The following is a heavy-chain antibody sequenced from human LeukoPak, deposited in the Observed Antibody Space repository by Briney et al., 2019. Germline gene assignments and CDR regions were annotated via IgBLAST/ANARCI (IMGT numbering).Heavy chain of an antibody. V-gene: IGHV4-34*01. J-gene: IGHJ5*02. D-gene: IGHD6-19*01. CDR1: GGSFSGYY. CDR3: ARLDSSGFQFDP. CDR2: INHSGST. Sequence: SETLSLTCAVYGGSFSGYYWSWIRQPPGKGLEWIGEINHSGSTNYNPSLKSRVTISVDTSKNQFSLKLSSVTAADTAVYYCARLDSSGFQFDPWGQGTLVTVSS.